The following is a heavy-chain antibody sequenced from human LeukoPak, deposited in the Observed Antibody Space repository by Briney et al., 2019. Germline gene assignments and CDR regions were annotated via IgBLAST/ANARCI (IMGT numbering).Heavy chain of an antibody. D-gene: IGHD3-10*01. CDR1: GYTFTSYG. CDR2: ISAYNGNT. Sequence: ASVKVSCKASGYTFTSYGISWVRQAPGQGLEWMGWISAYNGNTNYAQKLQGRVTMTTDTSTSTAYMELRSLRSDDTAVYHCAILEDGSGSYYNWGGLYGMDVWGKGTTVTVSS. V-gene: IGHV1-18*04. J-gene: IGHJ6*04. CDR3: AILEDGSGSYYNWGGLYGMDV.